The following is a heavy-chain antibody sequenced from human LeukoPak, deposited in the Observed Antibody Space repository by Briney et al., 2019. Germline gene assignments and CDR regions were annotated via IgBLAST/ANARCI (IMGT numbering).Heavy chain of an antibody. Sequence: GGSLRLSCAASGFTFSRYAMSWVRQAPGKGLEWVSAVSGSGGSTYSADSVKGRFTISRDNSKNTLYLQMNSLRAEDTAAYYCAKIPADCSGGSCYSGYFDYWGQGTLVTVSS. J-gene: IGHJ4*02. CDR1: GFTFSRYA. CDR3: AKIPADCSGGSCYSGYFDY. D-gene: IGHD2-15*01. V-gene: IGHV3-23*01. CDR2: VSGSGGST.